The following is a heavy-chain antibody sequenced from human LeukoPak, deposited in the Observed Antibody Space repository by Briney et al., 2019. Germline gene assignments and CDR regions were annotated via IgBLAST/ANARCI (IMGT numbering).Heavy chain of an antibody. CDR2: INGDGSSI. CDR3: VREGVCCPGGRCYRTTFDY. CDR1: GFSLSEYW. D-gene: IGHD2-15*01. J-gene: IGHJ4*02. Sequence: PGGSLRLSCAASGFSLSEYWMHWVRQAPGKGLVWVSRINGDGSSIRYADSVEGRFTISRDNAKNTLFLQMNSLRAEETAVYYCVREGVCCPGGRCYRTTFDYWGQGILVAVSS. V-gene: IGHV3-74*01.